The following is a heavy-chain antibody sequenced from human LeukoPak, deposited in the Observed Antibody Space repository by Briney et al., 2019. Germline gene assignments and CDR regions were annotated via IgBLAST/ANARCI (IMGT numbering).Heavy chain of an antibody. V-gene: IGHV4-39*07. CDR3: ARERGVPTMIVVVSEGALDY. CDR1: GGSISSSSYY. Sequence: PSETLSLTCTVSGGSISSSSYYWGWIRQPPGKGLEWIGSIYYSGSTYYNPSLKSRVTISVDTSKNQFSLKLSSVTAADTAVYYCARERGVPTMIVVVSEGALDYWGQGTLVTVSS. D-gene: IGHD3-22*01. J-gene: IGHJ4*02. CDR2: IYYSGST.